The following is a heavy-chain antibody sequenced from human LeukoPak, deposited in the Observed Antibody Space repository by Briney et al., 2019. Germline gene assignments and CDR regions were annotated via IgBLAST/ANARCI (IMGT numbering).Heavy chain of an antibody. V-gene: IGHV3-23*01. CDR2: ISGSGGST. J-gene: IGHJ4*02. D-gene: IGHD3-22*01. CDR3: AKAPPYYYDSSGYYLFDY. CDR1: GFTFSSYA. Sequence: GGSLRLSCAASGFTFSSYAMSWVRQAPGKGLEWVSAISGSGGSTYYADSVKGRFTISRDNSKNTLYLQMNSLRAEDTAVYYCAKAPPYYYDSSGYYLFDYWGQGTLVTVSS.